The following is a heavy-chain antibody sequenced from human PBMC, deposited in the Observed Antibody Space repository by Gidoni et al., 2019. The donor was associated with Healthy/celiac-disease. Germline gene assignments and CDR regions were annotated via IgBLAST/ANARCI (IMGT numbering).Heavy chain of an antibody. CDR1: GFTCADYT. J-gene: IGHJ4*02. CDR2: IRGRPCVGTT. V-gene: IGHV3-49*03. Sequence: DVQLVESGGGLAQPGRALRLSGTTSGFTCADYTMRGFRQAPGKGLEWVGLIRGRPCVGTTQYAASVKDRFTLSRDDSKKTASLQINRLKTEDTAVYYCSRAGYGTSIDCAFYFDYWGPGTLVPVSS. CDR3: SRAGYGTSIDCAFYFDY. D-gene: IGHD2-2*01.